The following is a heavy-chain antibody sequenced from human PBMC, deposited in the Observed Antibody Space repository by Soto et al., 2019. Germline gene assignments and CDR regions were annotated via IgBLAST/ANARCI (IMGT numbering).Heavy chain of an antibody. CDR1: GGSISSYY. CDR3: ARDHGLRYGVNWFDP. V-gene: IGHV4-59*01. J-gene: IGHJ5*02. CDR2: IYYSGST. D-gene: IGHD3-10*01. Sequence: QVQLQESGPGLVKPSETLSLTCTVSGGSISSYYWSWIRQPPGKGLEWIGYIYYSGSTNYNPSLKSRVTISVDKSKNQFSLKLSSVTAADTAVYYCARDHGLRYGVNWFDPWGQGTLVTVSS.